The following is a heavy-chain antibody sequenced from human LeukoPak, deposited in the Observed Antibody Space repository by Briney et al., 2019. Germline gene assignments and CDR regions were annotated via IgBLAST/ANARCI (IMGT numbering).Heavy chain of an antibody. J-gene: IGHJ3*02. V-gene: IGHV1-18*04. CDR3: ARGRAFDI. CDR1: GYTFTNYG. CDR2: LSPYNGNT. Sequence: GASVKVSCKASGYTFTNYGINWVRQTPGQGLEWMGWLSPYNGNTNYAQKVKDRVTMTTDTSTTTAYMELSSLRSEDTAVYYCARGRAFDIWGQGTMVTVSS. D-gene: IGHD2-15*01.